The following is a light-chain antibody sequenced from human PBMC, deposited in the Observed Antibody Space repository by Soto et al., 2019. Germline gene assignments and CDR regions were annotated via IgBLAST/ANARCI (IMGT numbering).Light chain of an antibody. CDR1: SSDVGGYNY. Sequence: QSALTQPASVSGSPGQSITISCTGTSSDVGGYNYVSWYQQHPGKAPKLMIYEVSNRPSGVSNRFSGSTSGNTASLTISVPQAEDEDDYYCSSYTSSSTWVFGGGTKLTVL. CDR3: SSYTSSSTWV. V-gene: IGLV2-14*01. J-gene: IGLJ3*02. CDR2: EVS.